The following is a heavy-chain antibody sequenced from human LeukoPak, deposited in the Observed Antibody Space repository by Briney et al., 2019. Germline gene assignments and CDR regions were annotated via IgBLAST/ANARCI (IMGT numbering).Heavy chain of an antibody. Sequence: SETLSLTCTVSGGSISSGGYYWSWIRQPPGKGLEWIGYIYYSGSTNYNPSLKSRVTISVDTSKNQFSLKLSSVTAADTAVYYCAGTSYTEPFDYWGQGTLVTVSS. CDR3: AGTSYTEPFDY. CDR2: IYYSGST. D-gene: IGHD1-14*01. V-gene: IGHV4-61*08. J-gene: IGHJ4*02. CDR1: GGSISSGGYY.